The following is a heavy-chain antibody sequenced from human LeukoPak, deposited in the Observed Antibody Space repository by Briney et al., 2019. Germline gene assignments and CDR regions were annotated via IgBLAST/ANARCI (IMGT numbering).Heavy chain of an antibody. CDR2: INGSGGST. D-gene: IGHD3-3*01. V-gene: IGHV3-23*01. J-gene: IGHJ4*02. CDR3: ASLGDFWSGYPFDY. Sequence: SGGSLRLSCAASGFNFSSYAMNWVRQAPGKGLDWVSGINGSGGSTYYADSVKGRFTVSRDNSKSTLYLQMNSLRAEDTAVYYCASLGDFWSGYPFDYWGQGTLVTVSS. CDR1: GFNFSSYA.